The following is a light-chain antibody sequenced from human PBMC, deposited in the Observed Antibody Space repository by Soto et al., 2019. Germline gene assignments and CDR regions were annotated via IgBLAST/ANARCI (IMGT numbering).Light chain of an antibody. CDR1: QSVSSNF. J-gene: IGKJ1*01. Sequence: EIVMTHSPATLSVSPCERVTLSFSASQSVSSNFFACYQQKRGQAPRLLFCGASSGAAGIADWFGGRWAGEYFTLTISRLEPEVSAVYYCHQYSSSRRTFGQGTKVDIK. V-gene: IGKV3-20*01. CDR2: GAS. CDR3: HQYSSSRRT.